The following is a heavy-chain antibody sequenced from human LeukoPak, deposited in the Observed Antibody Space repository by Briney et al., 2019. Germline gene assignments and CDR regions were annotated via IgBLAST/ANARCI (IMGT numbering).Heavy chain of an antibody. J-gene: IGHJ4*02. CDR1: GFTFSSYG. CDR2: ISYDGSNK. V-gene: IGHV3-30*18. Sequence: GGSLRLSCAASGFTFSSYGMHWVRQAPGKGLEWVAVISYDGSNKYYADSVKGRFTISRDNSKNTLYLQMDSLRAEDTAVYYCAKVRWQWLVRTVSFDYWGQGTLVTVSS. D-gene: IGHD6-19*01. CDR3: AKVRWQWLVRTVSFDY.